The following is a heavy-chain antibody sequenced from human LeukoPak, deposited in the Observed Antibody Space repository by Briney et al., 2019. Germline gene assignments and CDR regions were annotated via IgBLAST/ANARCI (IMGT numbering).Heavy chain of an antibody. J-gene: IGHJ4*02. CDR3: AKETTVAGFYPYFDY. D-gene: IGHD6-19*01. Sequence: GGSLRLSCAASGFTFSSFWIHWVRQAPGEGLMWVSYISGSGGSTYYADSVKGRFTISRDNSKNTLYLQMSSLRAEDTAVYYCAKETTVAGFYPYFDYWGQGTLVTVSS. CDR1: GFTFSSFW. CDR2: ISGSGGST. V-gene: IGHV3-23*01.